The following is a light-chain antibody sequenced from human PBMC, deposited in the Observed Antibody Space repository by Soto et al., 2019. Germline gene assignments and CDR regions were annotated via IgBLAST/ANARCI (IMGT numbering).Light chain of an antibody. CDR1: SSNIGAGYD. J-gene: IGLJ2*01. Sequence: QSVLTQPPSVYGASWQRVTISCTGSSSNIGAGYDVHWYQQLPGTAPKRLIYGNSNRPSGVPDRFSGSKSGTSASLAITGLQAEDEADYYCQSYDSSLSGVVFGGGTKVTVL. CDR2: GNS. CDR3: QSYDSSLSGVV. V-gene: IGLV1-40*01.